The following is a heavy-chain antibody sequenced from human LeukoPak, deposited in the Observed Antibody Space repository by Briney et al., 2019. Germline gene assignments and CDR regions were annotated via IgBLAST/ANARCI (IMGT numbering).Heavy chain of an antibody. D-gene: IGHD3-10*01. CDR1: GGSISSSSYY. Sequence: PSETLSLTCTVSGGSISSSSYYWGWIRQPPGKGLEWIGSIYYSGSTYYNPSLKSRVTISVDTSKNQFSLKLSSVTAADTAVYYCARLGYYGSGSLVDYFDHWGQGTRVTVSS. V-gene: IGHV4-39*01. CDR2: IYYSGST. J-gene: IGHJ4*02. CDR3: ARLGYYGSGSLVDYFDH.